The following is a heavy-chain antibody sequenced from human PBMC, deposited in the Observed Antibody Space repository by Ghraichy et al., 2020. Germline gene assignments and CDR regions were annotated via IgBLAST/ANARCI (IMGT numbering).Heavy chain of an antibody. CDR2: INHSGST. J-gene: IGHJ4*02. V-gene: IGHV4-34*01. D-gene: IGHD2-21*02. CDR3: ASIPYCGGDCYSGYYFDY. Sequence: SETLSLTCAVYGGSFSGYYWSWIRQPPGKGLEWIGEINHSGSTNYNPSLKSRVTISVDTSKTQFSLKLSSVTAADTAVYYCASIPYCGGDCYSGYYFDYWGQGTLVTVSS. CDR1: GGSFSGYY.